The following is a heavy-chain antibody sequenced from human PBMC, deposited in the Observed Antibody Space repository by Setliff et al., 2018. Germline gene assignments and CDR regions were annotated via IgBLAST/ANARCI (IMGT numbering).Heavy chain of an antibody. D-gene: IGHD2-2*01. CDR1: GYTFNTYG. Sequence: ASVKVSCKSYGYTFNTYGISWVRQAPGQGPEWMGWISAYKDKTRSTERFQDRLTLTIDTSTNTVFMELRDLRADDTATYYCARDGGKYCATTSCFHFDNWGQGTQGTVSS. CDR2: ISAYKDKT. CDR3: ARDGGKYCATTSCFHFDN. J-gene: IGHJ4*02. V-gene: IGHV1-18*01.